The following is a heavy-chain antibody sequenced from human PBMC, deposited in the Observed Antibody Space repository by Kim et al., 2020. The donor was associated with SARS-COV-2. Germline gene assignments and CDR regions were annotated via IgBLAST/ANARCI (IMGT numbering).Heavy chain of an antibody. D-gene: IGHD2-21*02. CDR2: ISYDGSNK. V-gene: IGHV3-30*18. CDR1: GFTFSSYG. CDR3: AKDRGRGSHIVVVTARKIPFDY. J-gene: IGHJ4*02. Sequence: GGSLRLSCAASGFTFSSYGMHWVRQAPGKGLEWVAVISYDGSNKYYADSVKGRFTISRDNSKNTLYLQMNSLRAEDTAVYYCAKDRGRGSHIVVVTARKIPFDYWGQGTLVTVSS.